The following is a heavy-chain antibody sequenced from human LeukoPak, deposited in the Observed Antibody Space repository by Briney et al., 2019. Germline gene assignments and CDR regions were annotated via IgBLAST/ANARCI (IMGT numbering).Heavy chain of an antibody. CDR2: ISGSGGST. D-gene: IGHD3-10*01. V-gene: IGHV3-23*01. J-gene: IGHJ4*02. Sequence: GRSLRLSCAASGFTFSSYAMSWVRQAPGKGLEWVSAISGSGGSTYYADSVKGRFTISRDNSKNTLYLQMNSLRAEDTAVYYCAKDDIGFGEFRYWGQGTLVTVSS. CDR3: AKDDIGFGEFRY. CDR1: GFTFSSYA.